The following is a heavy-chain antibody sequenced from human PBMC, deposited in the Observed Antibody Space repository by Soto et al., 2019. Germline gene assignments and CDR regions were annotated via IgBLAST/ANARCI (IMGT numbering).Heavy chain of an antibody. CDR2: IWYDGSNK. CDR1: GFTFSDYG. Sequence: QVQLVESGGGVVQSGRSLRLSCAASGFTFSDYGMHWVRQAPGKGLEWLAVIWYDGSNKYYADSVKGRFTISRDNFKNTLHLQMNSLRADDTAVYYCARVRGGRAARYYNLGMDVWGQGTTVTVSS. V-gene: IGHV3-33*01. J-gene: IGHJ6*02. CDR3: ARVRGGRAARYYNLGMDV. D-gene: IGHD3-10*01.